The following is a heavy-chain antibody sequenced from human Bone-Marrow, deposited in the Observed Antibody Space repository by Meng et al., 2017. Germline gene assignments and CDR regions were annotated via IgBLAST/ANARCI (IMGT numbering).Heavy chain of an antibody. J-gene: IGHJ5*02. CDR1: GFTFSSYE. D-gene: IGHD2-15*01. CDR3: ASGKGYCSGGSCRFDP. Sequence: GGSLRLSCAASGFTFSSYEMNWVRQAPGKGLEWVSSISSSSSYIYYADSVKGRFTISRDNAKNSLYLQMNSLRAEDTAVYYCASGKGYCSGGSCRFDPWGQGTLVTVSS. CDR2: ISSSSSYI. V-gene: IGHV3-21*01.